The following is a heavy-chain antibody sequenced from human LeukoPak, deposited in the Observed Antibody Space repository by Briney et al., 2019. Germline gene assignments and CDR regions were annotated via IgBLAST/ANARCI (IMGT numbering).Heavy chain of an antibody. J-gene: IGHJ3*02. CDR3: ARDRRDGYTGRAFDI. CDR1: GGSISSYY. D-gene: IGHD5-24*01. CDR2: IYYSGST. V-gene: IGHV4-59*01. Sequence: SETLSLTCTVSGGSISSYYWSWIRQPPGKGLEWIGCIYYSGSTNYNPSLKSRVTISVDTSKNQFSLKLSSVTAADTAVYYCARDRRDGYTGRAFDIWGQGTMVTVSS.